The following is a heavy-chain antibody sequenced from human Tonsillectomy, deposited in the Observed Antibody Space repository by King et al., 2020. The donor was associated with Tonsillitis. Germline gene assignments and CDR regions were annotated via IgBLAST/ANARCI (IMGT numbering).Heavy chain of an antibody. Sequence: VQLVESGGGLVKPGGSLRLSCAASGFTFSSYTMNWVRQAPGKGLEWVSSISSSSSYIYYAGSVKGRFTISRDNAKNSLYLQMNSLRAEDTAVYYCARGYYYDSSGYGYWGQGTLVTVSS. J-gene: IGHJ4*02. V-gene: IGHV3-21*01. CDR1: GFTFSSYT. D-gene: IGHD3-22*01. CDR2: ISSSSSYI. CDR3: ARGYYYDSSGYGY.